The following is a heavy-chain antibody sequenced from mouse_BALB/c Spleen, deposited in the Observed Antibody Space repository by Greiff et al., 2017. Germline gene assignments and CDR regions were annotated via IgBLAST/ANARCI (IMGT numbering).Heavy chain of an antibody. CDR2: IWAGGST. J-gene: IGHJ3*01. V-gene: IGHV2-9*02. D-gene: IGHD1-2*01. CDR3: ARDGYYGPWFAY. CDR1: GFSLTSYG. Sequence: VKLEESGPGLVAPSQSLSITCTVSGFSLTSYGVHWVRQPPGKGLEWLGVIWAGGSTNYNSALMSRLSISKDNSKSQVFLKMNSLQTDDTAMYYCARDGYYGPWFAYWGQGTLVTVSA.